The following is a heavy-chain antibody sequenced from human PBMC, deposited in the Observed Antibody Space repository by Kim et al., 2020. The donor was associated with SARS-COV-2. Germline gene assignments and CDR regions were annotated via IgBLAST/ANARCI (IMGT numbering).Heavy chain of an antibody. CDR3: CFAVEVDYFDL. V-gene: IGHV3-73*01. Sequence: GGSLRLSCAASGFTFIDSAIHWVRQASGKGLEWVGRIRRAADSLPPIYAASLKGRFTISRDDSTNTAFLQINGLKTEDTAVYFCCFAVEVDYFDLWGLGTLVTVSS. CDR2: IRRAADSLPP. J-gene: IGHJ4*02. D-gene: IGHD3-3*01. CDR1: GFTFIDSA.